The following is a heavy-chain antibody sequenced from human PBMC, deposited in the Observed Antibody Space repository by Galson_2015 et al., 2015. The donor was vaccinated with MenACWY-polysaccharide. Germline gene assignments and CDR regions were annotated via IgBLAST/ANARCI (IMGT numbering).Heavy chain of an antibody. Sequence: SVKVSCKASGYTFTNYAMNWVRQAPGQGLEWLGWINTNTGNPTYAQGFTGRFVFSLDTSVSTAYLQISSLKAEDTAVYYCVRNSKQIASTVPMGRLDYWGQGTLVTVSS. CDR2: INTNTGNP. V-gene: IGHV7-4-1*02. J-gene: IGHJ4*02. D-gene: IGHD4-17*01. CDR3: VRNSKQIASTVPMGRLDY. CDR1: GYTFTNYA.